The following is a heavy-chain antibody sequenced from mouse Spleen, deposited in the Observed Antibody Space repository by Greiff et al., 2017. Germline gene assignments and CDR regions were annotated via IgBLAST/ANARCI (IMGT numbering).Heavy chain of an antibody. V-gene: IGHV5-12*01. D-gene: IGHD1-1*01. CDR1: GFTFSDYY. CDR3: ARPHYYGSSYFDY. J-gene: IGHJ2*01. Sequence: EVKVVESGGGLVQPGGSLKLSCAASGFTFSDYYMYWVRQTPEKRLEWVAYISNGGGSTYYPDTVKGRFTISRDNAKNTLYLQMSRLKSEDTAMYYCARPHYYGSSYFDYWGQGTTLTVSS. CDR2: ISNGGGST.